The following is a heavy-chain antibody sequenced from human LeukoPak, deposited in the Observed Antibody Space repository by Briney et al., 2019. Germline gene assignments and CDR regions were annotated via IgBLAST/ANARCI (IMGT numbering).Heavy chain of an antibody. CDR2: ISYSGSI. D-gene: IGHD3-22*01. J-gene: IGHJ4*02. V-gene: IGHV4-39*01. CDR3: ARHYGDDSSGYSFDY. CDR1: GDSISSSSYY. Sequence: SETLSLTCSVSGDSISSSSYYWAWIRQPPGKGLEWIGSISYSGSIYYNPSLKSRVTISVATSKNQFSLKLSSVTAADTAVYYCARHYGDDSSGYSFDYWGQGTLVTVSS.